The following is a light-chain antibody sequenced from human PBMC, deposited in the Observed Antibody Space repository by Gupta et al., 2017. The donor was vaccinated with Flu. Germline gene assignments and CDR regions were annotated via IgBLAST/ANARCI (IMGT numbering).Light chain of an antibody. V-gene: IGLV6-57*03. J-gene: IGLJ2*01. CDR3: QSEDISTRSVV. Sequence: FLLTPTHSVSESPGRTVTISCTRSSCSIATSSVQWYPQRPGSAPTTVIYEDNRRPSGGPDRAAGSFDSSSSSAALTISGLKTEEEADYFCQSEDISTRSVVFGGGTKLTVL. CDR1: SCSIATSS. CDR2: EDN.